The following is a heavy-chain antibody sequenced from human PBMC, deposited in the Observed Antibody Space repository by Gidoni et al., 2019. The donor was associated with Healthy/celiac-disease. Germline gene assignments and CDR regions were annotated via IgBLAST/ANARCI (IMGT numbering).Heavy chain of an antibody. D-gene: IGHD3-10*01. CDR3: ARDGLLWFGEAYYYYGMDV. CDR2: INWNGGST. CDR1: GFTFDDYG. Sequence: EVQLVESGGGVVRPGGSLRLSCAASGFTFDDYGMSWVRQAPGKGLEWVSGINWNGGSTGYADSVKGRFTISRDNAKNSLYLQMNSLRAEDTALYHCARDGLLWFGEAYYYYGMDVWGQGTTVTVSS. J-gene: IGHJ6*02. V-gene: IGHV3-20*01.